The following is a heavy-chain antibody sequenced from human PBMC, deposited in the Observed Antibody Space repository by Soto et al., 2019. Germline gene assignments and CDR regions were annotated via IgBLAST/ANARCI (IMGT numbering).Heavy chain of an antibody. CDR3: ARDHRVGATNFDS. Sequence: PGGSLRLSCAASGFTFSSYGIHWVRQAPGRGLEWVAQINQDGSERHYMDSVEGRFTISRDNAKNSLYLQMDSLRAEDTAVYYCARDHRVGATNFDSWGQGTLVTVSS. V-gene: IGHV3-7*01. CDR1: GFTFSSYG. J-gene: IGHJ4*02. CDR2: INQDGSER. D-gene: IGHD1-26*01.